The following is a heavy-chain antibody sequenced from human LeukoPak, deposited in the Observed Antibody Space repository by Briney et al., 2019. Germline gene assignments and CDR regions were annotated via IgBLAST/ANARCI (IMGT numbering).Heavy chain of an antibody. CDR2: IYTSGST. Sequence: SETLSLTCTVSGGPISSYYWSWLRQPAGKGLEWIGRIYTSGSTNYNPSLKSPVTISVDTSKNQFSLKLSSVTAADTAVYYWARAVGSSWYNWFDPWGHGTLVTVSS. D-gene: IGHD6-13*01. CDR1: GGPISSYY. J-gene: IGHJ5*02. CDR3: ARAVGSSWYNWFDP. V-gene: IGHV4-4*07.